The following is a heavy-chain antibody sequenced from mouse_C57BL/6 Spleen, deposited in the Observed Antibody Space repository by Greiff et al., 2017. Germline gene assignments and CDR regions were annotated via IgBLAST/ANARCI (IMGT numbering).Heavy chain of an antibody. D-gene: IGHD1-1*01. CDR3: AFTTVVARYFDV. CDR2: IDPEDGET. Sequence: EVQLQQSGAELVKPGASVKLSCTASGFNIKDYYMHWVKQRTEQGLEWIGRIDPEDGETKYAPKFQGKATLTADTSSNTAYLQLSSLTSEDTAVYYCAFTTVVARYFDVWGTGTTVTVSA. CDR1: GFNIKDYY. J-gene: IGHJ1*03. V-gene: IGHV14-2*01.